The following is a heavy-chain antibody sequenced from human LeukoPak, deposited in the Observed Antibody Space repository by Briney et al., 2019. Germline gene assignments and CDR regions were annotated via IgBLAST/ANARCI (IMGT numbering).Heavy chain of an antibody. J-gene: IGHJ3*02. Sequence: ASVKVSCKAYGYTFTGYNMHRVRQAPGQGPEWIGRINPNTGDTNYAQKFQGRVTLTRDTSISVAFMELSRLRSDDTAVYYCISMIGYAFDIWGQGTMVTVSS. CDR2: INPNTGDT. CDR1: GYTFTGYN. V-gene: IGHV1-2*02. D-gene: IGHD3-16*01. CDR3: ISMIGYAFDI.